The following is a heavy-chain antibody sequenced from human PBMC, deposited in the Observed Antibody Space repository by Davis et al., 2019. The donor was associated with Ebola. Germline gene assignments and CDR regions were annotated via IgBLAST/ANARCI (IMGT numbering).Heavy chain of an antibody. Sequence: ASVKVSCKASGYTFTSYAMHWVRQAPGQRLEWMGWINAGNGNTKYSQKFQGRVTITRDTSASTAYMELSSLRSEDTAVYYCARDRTYYYRSGSYYTLGYWSRGTLVTVSS. CDR3: ARDRTYYYRSGSYYTLGY. CDR2: INAGNGNT. D-gene: IGHD3-10*01. CDR1: GYTFTSYA. J-gene: IGHJ4*02. V-gene: IGHV1-3*01.